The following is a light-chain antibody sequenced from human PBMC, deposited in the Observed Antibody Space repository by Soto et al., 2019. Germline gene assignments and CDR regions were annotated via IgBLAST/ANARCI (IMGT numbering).Light chain of an antibody. Sequence: DIQMTQSPSTLSVSVGDRVTITCRASQTISGWLGWYQQKTGKAPKLLIYKASTLKSGVPSRFSGSGSGTEFTLTISSLQPDDFATYYCQPYNSYSEAFGQGTKVDIK. V-gene: IGKV1-5*03. CDR1: QTISGW. CDR2: KAS. J-gene: IGKJ1*01. CDR3: QPYNSYSEA.